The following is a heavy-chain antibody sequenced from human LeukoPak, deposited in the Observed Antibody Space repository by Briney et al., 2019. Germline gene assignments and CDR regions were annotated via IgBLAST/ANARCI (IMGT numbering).Heavy chain of an antibody. CDR1: GGSISSYY. CDR2: VYYTGST. J-gene: IGHJ5*02. D-gene: IGHD6-6*01. CDR3: ARHRQLVHWFDP. V-gene: IGHV4-59*08. Sequence: SETLSLTCTVSGGSISSYYWSWIRQPPGKGLEWIGCVYYTGSTNYNSSLKSRVTISVDTSKNQLSLKLSSVTAADTAVYYCARHRQLVHWFDPWGQGTLVSVSS.